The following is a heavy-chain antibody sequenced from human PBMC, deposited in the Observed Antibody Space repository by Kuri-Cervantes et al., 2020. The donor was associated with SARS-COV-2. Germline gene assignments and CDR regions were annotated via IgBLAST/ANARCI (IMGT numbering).Heavy chain of an antibody. CDR1: GGTFSSYT. V-gene: IGHV1-69*16. CDR3: ASYSSGYYYVLENWFDP. CDR2: IIPILGTA. D-gene: IGHD3-22*01. J-gene: IGHJ5*02. Sequence: SVKVSCKASGGTFSSYTISWVRQAPGQGLEWMGGIIPILGTANYAQKFQGRVTITTDESTSTAYMELSSLRSEDTAVYYCASYSSGYYYVLENWFDPWGQGTLVTVSS.